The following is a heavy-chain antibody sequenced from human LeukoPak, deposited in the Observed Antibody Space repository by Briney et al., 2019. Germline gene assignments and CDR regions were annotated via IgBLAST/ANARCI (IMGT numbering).Heavy chain of an antibody. CDR3: ARVEWELDFDY. V-gene: IGHV3-74*01. D-gene: IGHD1-26*01. CDR1: GFTFSSYW. Sequence: GESLKISCAASGFTFSSYWMHWVRQAPGKGLVWVSRINSDGSSTSYADSVKGRFTISRDNAKNTLYLQMNSLRAEDTAVYYCARVEWELDFDYWGQGTLVTVSS. CDR2: INSDGSST. J-gene: IGHJ4*02.